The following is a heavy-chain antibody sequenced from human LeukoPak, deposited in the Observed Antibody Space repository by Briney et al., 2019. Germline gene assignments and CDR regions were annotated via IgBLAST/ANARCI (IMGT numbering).Heavy chain of an antibody. J-gene: IGHJ6*02. CDR3: AKGYYGGNSSGFRNGMDV. Sequence: PGGSLRLSCAASGFTFSSYWMHWVRQAPGKGLEWVSGISWNSGSIGYADSVKGRFTISRDNAKNSLYLQMNSLRAEDTALYYCAKGYYGGNSSGFRNGMDVWGQGTTVTVSS. D-gene: IGHD4-23*01. CDR1: GFTFSSYW. CDR2: ISWNSGSI. V-gene: IGHV3-9*01.